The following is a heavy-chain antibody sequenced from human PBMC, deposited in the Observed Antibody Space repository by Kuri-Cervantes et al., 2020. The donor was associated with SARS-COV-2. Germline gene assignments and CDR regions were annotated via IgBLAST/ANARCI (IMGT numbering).Heavy chain of an antibody. V-gene: IGHV3-23*01. D-gene: IGHD1-26*01. CDR3: AKEFSGSYWTGNFDY. CDR2: ISGSGGST. CDR1: GFSFSSYA. Sequence: GGSLRLSCAASGFSFSSYAMSWVRQAPGKGLEWVSAISGSGGSTYYADSVKGRFTISRDNSKNTLYLQMNSLRAEDTAVYYCAKEFSGSYWTGNFDYWGQGTLVTVSS. J-gene: IGHJ4*02.